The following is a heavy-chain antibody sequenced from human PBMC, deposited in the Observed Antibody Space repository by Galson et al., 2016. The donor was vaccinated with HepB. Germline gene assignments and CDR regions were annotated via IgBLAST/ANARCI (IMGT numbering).Heavy chain of an antibody. J-gene: IGHJ4*02. V-gene: IGHV3-64D*06. CDR3: VKDRGEARSELYFDD. CDR1: GFTFRTYA. D-gene: IGHD1-26*01. CDR2: INDHGDNT. Sequence: SLRLSCAASGFTFRTYAMHWVRQAPGKGLQYVSAINDHGDNTFYADSVRARFTISRDNSKNTLYLQMSSLRPEDTAVYYCVKDRGEARSELYFDDWGRGTLVTVSS.